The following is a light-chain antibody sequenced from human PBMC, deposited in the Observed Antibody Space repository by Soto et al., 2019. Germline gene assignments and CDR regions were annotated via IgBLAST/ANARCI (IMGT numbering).Light chain of an antibody. CDR2: AAS. CDR3: QQTYRTPLT. V-gene: IGKV1-8*01. Sequence: AIRMTQSPSSFSASTGDRVTITCRASQGISSYLAWYQQKPGKAPKLLIYAASSLHSGVPSRFSGSGSGTDFTLTISSLQPEDFATYSCQQTYRTPLTFGGGTKVDI. J-gene: IGKJ4*01. CDR1: QGISSY.